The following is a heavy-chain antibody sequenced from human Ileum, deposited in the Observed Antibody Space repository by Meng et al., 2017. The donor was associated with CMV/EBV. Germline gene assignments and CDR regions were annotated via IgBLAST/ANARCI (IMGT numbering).Heavy chain of an antibody. Sequence: SDTLSLTCNVSGGPVSSSTYYWAWIRQPPGKGLEWIGSIFYTGSTYYNPSLKSRVTISLDMSRKQFSLKLNAVTAADTAVYYCARDIDTFYGYWGQGTLVTVSS. CDR3: ARDIDTFYGY. CDR1: GGPVSSSTYY. CDR2: IFYTGST. D-gene: IGHD3-16*01. V-gene: IGHV4-39*07. J-gene: IGHJ4*02.